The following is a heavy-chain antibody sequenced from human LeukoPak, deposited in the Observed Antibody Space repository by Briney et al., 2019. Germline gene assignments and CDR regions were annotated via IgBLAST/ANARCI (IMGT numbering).Heavy chain of an antibody. V-gene: IGHV1-8*03. Sequence: ASVKVSCKASGYTFTSYDINWLRQATRQWLEWMGWMNPNSGNTGYAQKFQGRVTITRNTSISTAYMELSSLRSEDTAVYYCARGQTRTMIVDNWGQGTLVTVSS. CDR3: ARGQTRTMIVDN. J-gene: IGHJ4*02. D-gene: IGHD3-22*01. CDR1: GYTFTSYD. CDR2: MNPNSGNT.